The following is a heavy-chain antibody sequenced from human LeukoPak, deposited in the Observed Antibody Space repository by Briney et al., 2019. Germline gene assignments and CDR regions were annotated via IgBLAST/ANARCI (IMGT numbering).Heavy chain of an antibody. CDR3: ARDRAYTYGYAYYFEY. J-gene: IGHJ4*02. Sequence: GGSLRLSCAASGFTVSDNYMGWVRQAPGKGLEWVSVIYSGGATFYADSVKGRFTISRDNSKNMLYLQMKSLRAEDTAVYYCARDRAYTYGYAYYFEYWGQGTLVTVSS. D-gene: IGHD5-18*01. CDR1: GFTVSDNY. CDR2: IYSGGAT. V-gene: IGHV3-53*01.